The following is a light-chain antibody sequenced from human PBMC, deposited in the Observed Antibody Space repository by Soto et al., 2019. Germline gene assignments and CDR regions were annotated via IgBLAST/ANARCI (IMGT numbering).Light chain of an antibody. V-gene: IGKV3-11*01. CDR1: QSVSNY. J-gene: IGKJ4*01. Sequence: VLTQYPPCLCVWPGEPAALACMASQSVSNYLAWYQQKPGQLPRLLIYDASNRATGIPARFSGSGSGTDFTLTISSLEPEDFAVYNCQQRSNWPLTFGGGTKVDIK. CDR2: DAS. CDR3: QQRSNWPLT.